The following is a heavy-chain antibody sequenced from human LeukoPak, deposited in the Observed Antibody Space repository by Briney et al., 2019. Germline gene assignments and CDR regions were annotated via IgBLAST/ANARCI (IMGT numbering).Heavy chain of an antibody. V-gene: IGHV3-30-3*01. Sequence: QPGRSLRLSCAASGFTLSSYAMHWVRQAPGKGLEWVAVISYDGSNKYYADSVKGRFTISRDNSKNTLYLQMNSLRAEDTAVYYCARDHSSGWSPNYFDYWGQGTLVTVSS. CDR1: GFTLSSYA. CDR3: ARDHSSGWSPNYFDY. J-gene: IGHJ4*02. D-gene: IGHD6-19*01. CDR2: ISYDGSNK.